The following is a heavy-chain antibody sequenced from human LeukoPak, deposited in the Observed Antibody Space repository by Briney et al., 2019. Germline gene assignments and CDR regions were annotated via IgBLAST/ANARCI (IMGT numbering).Heavy chain of an antibody. CDR2: ISSSSYI. J-gene: IGHJ5*02. Sequence: GGSLRLSCAASGFTFSSYSMNWVRRAPGKGLEWVSSISSSSYIYYADSVKGRFTISRDNAKNSLYLQMNSLRAEDTAVYYCARGTRNGVVLITAWGQGTLVTVSS. CDR3: ARGTRNGVVLITA. V-gene: IGHV3-21*01. CDR1: GFTFSSYS. D-gene: IGHD3-22*01.